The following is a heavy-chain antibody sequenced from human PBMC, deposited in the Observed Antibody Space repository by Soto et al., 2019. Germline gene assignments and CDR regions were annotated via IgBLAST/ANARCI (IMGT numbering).Heavy chain of an antibody. CDR2: ISTYNGDA. J-gene: IGHJ6*02. CDR3: ARIGSVPYYYDGLDV. V-gene: IGHV1-18*01. D-gene: IGHD3-16*01. Sequence: QVQLVQSGAEARKPGASVKVSCKTSGYTFSRSGISWVRQAPGQGLEWMGWISTYNGDANYAQKLQGRVTMTTDTSTSTACMELASLTSDDTAVYYCARIGSVPYYYDGLDVWGQGTTVTFSS. CDR1: GYTFSRSG.